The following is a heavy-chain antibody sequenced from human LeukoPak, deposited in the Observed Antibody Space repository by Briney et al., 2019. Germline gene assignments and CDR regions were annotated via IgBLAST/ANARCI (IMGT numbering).Heavy chain of an antibody. CDR3: VREDFAYVSETYRYWFDP. CDR2: VNTNGGST. V-gene: IGHV3-23*01. Sequence: GGSLRLSCAASGFTFRNYAMNWVRQAPGKGLEWVSTVNTNGGSTYYAASVKGRFTVSRDNSANTLSLQMNSLTAADTAIYYCVREDFAYVSETYRYWFDPWGQGTLVTVSS. D-gene: IGHD3-16*02. CDR1: GFTFRNYA. J-gene: IGHJ5*02.